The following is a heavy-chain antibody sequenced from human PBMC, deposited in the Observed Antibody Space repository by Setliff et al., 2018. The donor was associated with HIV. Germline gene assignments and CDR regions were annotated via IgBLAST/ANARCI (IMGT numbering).Heavy chain of an antibody. D-gene: IGHD3-10*01. CDR3: GRIPYGSGSFGWFDP. Sequence: SETLSLTCTVSGGSISSHFWTWIRQPPGKGLEWIGYIHNSGNTKYNPSLKSRVIISVDTSKNQFSLKLSSVTAADTAVYYCGRIPYGSGSFGWFDPWGRGTLVTVSS. V-gene: IGHV4-59*11. CDR1: GGSISSHF. J-gene: IGHJ5*02. CDR2: IHNSGNT.